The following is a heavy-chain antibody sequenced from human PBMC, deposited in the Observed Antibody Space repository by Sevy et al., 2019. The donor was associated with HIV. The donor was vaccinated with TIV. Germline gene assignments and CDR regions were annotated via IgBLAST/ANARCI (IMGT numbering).Heavy chain of an antibody. CDR1: GLTFNKAW. CDR2: ITSKSDGGTA. CDR3: TTDGPSSSWYYYYNGMDI. J-gene: IGHJ6*02. V-gene: IGHV3-15*01. Sequence: GESLKISCAASGLTFNKAWMSWVRQAPGKGLEGGGRITSKSDGGTADYAAPVKGRFTISRDDSKDTLYLQMKSLRTEDTALYYCTTDGPSSSWYYYYNGMDIWRPGTTVTVSS. D-gene: IGHD6-13*01.